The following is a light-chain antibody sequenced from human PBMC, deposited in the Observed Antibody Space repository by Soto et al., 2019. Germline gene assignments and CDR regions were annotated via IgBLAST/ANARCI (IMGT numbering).Light chain of an antibody. Sequence: QSVLTQPPSASGTPGQRVTISCSGSNSNIGSHTVNWYQQLPGTAPKLLIYTDNQRPSGVPDRFSDSKSGTSASLAINGLQSEDEAEYYCAAWDDSLQAWVFGGGTKVTVL. CDR2: TDN. CDR1: NSNIGSHT. V-gene: IGLV1-44*01. CDR3: AAWDDSLQAWV. J-gene: IGLJ3*02.